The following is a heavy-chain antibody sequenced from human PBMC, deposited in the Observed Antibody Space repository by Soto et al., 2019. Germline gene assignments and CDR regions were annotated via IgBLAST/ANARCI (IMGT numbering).Heavy chain of an antibody. CDR1: GFRFNSYS. CDR3: VRENEMAGATSAFEY. CDR2: IDARSNYI. J-gene: IGHJ4*02. V-gene: IGHV3-21*02. Sequence: EVQLVESGGGLVKPGGSLRVSCEASGFRFNSYSMNWVRQAPQKGLEWVSLIDARSNYIYYADSVKGRFTISRDNASNSLYLQMDSLRVEDTAVYYCVRENEMAGATSAFEYWGQGTPVTVSS. D-gene: IGHD1-26*01.